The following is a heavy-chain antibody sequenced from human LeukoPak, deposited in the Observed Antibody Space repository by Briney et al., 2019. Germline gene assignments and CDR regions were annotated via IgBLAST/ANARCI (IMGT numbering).Heavy chain of an antibody. Sequence: GGSLRLSCAASGFTFSSYAMSWVRQAPGKGLEWVSHITGGGGSTDYADSVKGRFTISRDNSKNTLYLQMNILRAEDTAVYYCASRDVCSGGTCYGIAYWGQGTLVTVSS. D-gene: IGHD2-15*01. CDR3: ASRDVCSGGTCYGIAY. CDR2: ITGGGGST. CDR1: GFTFSSYA. J-gene: IGHJ4*02. V-gene: IGHV3-23*01.